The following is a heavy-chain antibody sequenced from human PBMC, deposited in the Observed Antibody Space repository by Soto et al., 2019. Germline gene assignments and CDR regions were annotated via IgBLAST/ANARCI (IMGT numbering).Heavy chain of an antibody. J-gene: IGHJ3*02. CDR3: AHRLTATAFDI. Sequence: QITLKESGPTLVKPTQTLTLTCTFSGFSLSTSGVAVGWIRQPPGKALEWLALIYWDDDKRYSPSMKGRLTITRHTSKNQVVLIMTNMDPEDTATYSCAHRLTATAFDIWGQGTMVTVSS. D-gene: IGHD2-21*02. V-gene: IGHV2-5*02. CDR2: IYWDDDK. CDR1: GFSLSTSGVA.